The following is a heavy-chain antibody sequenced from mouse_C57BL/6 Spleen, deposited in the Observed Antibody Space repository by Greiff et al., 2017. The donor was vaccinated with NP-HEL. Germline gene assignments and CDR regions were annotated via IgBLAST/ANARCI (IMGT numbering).Heavy chain of an antibody. D-gene: IGHD2-4*01. J-gene: IGHJ4*01. CDR3: ARYDYGENAMDY. CDR2: ISDGGSYT. CDR1: GFTFSSYA. Sequence: EVQVVESGGGLVKPGGSLKLSCAASGFTFSSYAMSWVRQTPEKRLEWVATISDGGSYTYYPDNVKGRFTISRDNAKNNLYLQMSHLKSEDTAMYYCARYDYGENAMDYWGQGTSVIVSS. V-gene: IGHV5-4*01.